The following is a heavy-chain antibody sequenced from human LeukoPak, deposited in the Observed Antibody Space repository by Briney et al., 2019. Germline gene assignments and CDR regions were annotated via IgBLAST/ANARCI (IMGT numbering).Heavy chain of an antibody. J-gene: IGHJ6*02. Sequence: PGGSLRLSCAASGFTFDDYAMHWVRRAPGKGLEWVSGISWNSGSIGYADSVKGRFTISRDNAKNSLYLQMNSLRAEDTALYYCAKDIIAAGDYGMYVWGQGTTVTVSS. CDR2: ISWNSGSI. V-gene: IGHV3-9*01. D-gene: IGHD6-25*01. CDR3: AKDIIAAGDYGMYV. CDR1: GFTFDDYA.